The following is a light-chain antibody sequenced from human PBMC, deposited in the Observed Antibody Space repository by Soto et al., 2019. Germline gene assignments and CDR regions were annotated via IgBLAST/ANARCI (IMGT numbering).Light chain of an antibody. CDR2: NVY. CDR1: SSDAGAFNF. V-gene: IGLV2-14*03. J-gene: IGLJ1*01. CDR3: SSYTVSRTYV. Sequence: QSALTQPASVSGSPGQSITISCTGTSSDAGAFNFVSWHQQHPGKAPKLMIYNVYDRPSGVSYRFSGSKYGNTASLTISGLQGEDEADYYCSSYTVSRTYVFGTGTKVTVL.